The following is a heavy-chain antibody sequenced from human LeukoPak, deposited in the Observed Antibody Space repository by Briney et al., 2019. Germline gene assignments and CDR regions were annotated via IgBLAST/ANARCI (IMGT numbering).Heavy chain of an antibody. CDR2: IVYGGST. CDR1: GVSISSSSHY. Sequence: PSETLSLTCTVSGVSISSSSHYWDWIRQPPGKGLEWIGIIVYGGSTYYNPSLKSPVTISVDTSKSQFSLTVSSVTAADTAVYYCARRKYCTSTSCNNYFDYWGQGTQVPVSS. J-gene: IGHJ4*02. D-gene: IGHD2-2*02. V-gene: IGHV4-39*01. CDR3: ARRKYCTSTSCNNYFDY.